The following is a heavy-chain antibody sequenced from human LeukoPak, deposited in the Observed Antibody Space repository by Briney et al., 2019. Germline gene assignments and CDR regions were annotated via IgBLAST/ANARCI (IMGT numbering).Heavy chain of an antibody. D-gene: IGHD3-10*01. Sequence: ASVTVSCTASGYSFCSYGIGWVRQAPGQGLEWLGWICAKGSNKKNSYRVQGRVTITTDSSPNMASFDLRRLTSDDTAVYICARASNLSSPVENWGQGTQVTVSS. CDR3: ARASNLSSPVEN. CDR1: GYSFCSYG. J-gene: IGHJ4*02. V-gene: IGHV1-18*01. CDR2: ICAKGSNK.